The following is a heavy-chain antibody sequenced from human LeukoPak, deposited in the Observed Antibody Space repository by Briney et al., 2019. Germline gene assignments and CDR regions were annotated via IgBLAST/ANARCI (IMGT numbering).Heavy chain of an antibody. V-gene: IGHV3-21*01. CDR1: GFTFSSYS. CDR2: ISISSSYI. J-gene: IGHJ3*02. CDR3: AREQITMIVVVNDDAFDI. Sequence: GGSLRLSCSASGFTFSSYSMTWVRQAPGKGLEWVSSISISSSYIYYADSVKGRFTISRDNAKNSLYLQMNSLRAEDTAVYYCAREQITMIVVVNDDAFDIWGQGTMVTVSS. D-gene: IGHD3-22*01.